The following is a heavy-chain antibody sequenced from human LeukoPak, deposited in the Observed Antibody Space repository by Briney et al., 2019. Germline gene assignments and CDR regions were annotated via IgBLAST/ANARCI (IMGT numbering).Heavy chain of an antibody. CDR2: IYYSGST. Sequence: SETLSLTCTVSGGSISSGGYYWSWIRQHPGKGLEWIGYIYYSGSTYYNPSLKSRVTISVDTSKNQFSLKLSSVTAADTAVYYCARQIVCGGDWQLYYFDYWGQGTLVTVSS. D-gene: IGHD2-21*02. J-gene: IGHJ4*02. V-gene: IGHV4-31*03. CDR3: ARQIVCGGDWQLYYFDY. CDR1: GGSISSGGYY.